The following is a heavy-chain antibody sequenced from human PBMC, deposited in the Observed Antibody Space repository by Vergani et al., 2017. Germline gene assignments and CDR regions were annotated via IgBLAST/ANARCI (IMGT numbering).Heavy chain of an antibody. J-gene: IGHJ4*02. V-gene: IGHV3-23*01. Sequence: EVQLLESGGGLVQPGGSLRLSCAAPGFTFSSYAMSWVRQAPGKGLEWGSAISGSGGSTYYADSVKGRFTISRDNSKNTLYLQMNSLRAEDTAVYYCAKGIAAAVRYHTHYWGQGTLVTVSS. CDR1: GFTFSSYA. D-gene: IGHD6-13*01. CDR2: ISGSGGST. CDR3: AKGIAAAVRYHTHY.